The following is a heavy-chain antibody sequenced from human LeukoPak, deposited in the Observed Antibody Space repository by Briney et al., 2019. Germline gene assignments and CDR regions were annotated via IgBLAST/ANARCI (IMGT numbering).Heavy chain of an antibody. J-gene: IGHJ3*02. CDR3: ARAFKGYGVYDAFDI. V-gene: IGHV3-21*01. D-gene: IGHD4-17*01. CDR2: IGSSSSYI. CDR1: GFTFSSYS. Sequence: GGSLRLSCAASGFTFSSYSMNWVRQAPGKGLEWVSSIGSSSSYIYYADSVKGRFTISRDNAKNSLYLQMNSLRAEDTAVYYCARAFKGYGVYDAFDIWGQGTMVTVSS.